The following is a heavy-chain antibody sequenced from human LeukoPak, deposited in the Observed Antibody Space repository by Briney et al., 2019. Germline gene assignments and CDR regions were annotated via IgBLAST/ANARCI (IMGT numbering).Heavy chain of an antibody. CDR1: GYTFTSYY. D-gene: IGHD5-18*01. Sequence: ASVKVSCKASGYTFTSYYMHWVRQAPGQGLEWMGIINPSGGSTSYAQKFQGKVTMTRDMSTSTVYMELSSLRSEDTAVYYCARGWTVGYSYGSTFDYWGQGTLVTVSS. V-gene: IGHV1-46*01. CDR3: ARGWTVGYSYGSTFDY. J-gene: IGHJ4*02. CDR2: INPSGGST.